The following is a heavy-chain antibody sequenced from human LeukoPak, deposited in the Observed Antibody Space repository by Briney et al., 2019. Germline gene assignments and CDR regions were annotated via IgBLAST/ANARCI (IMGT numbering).Heavy chain of an antibody. D-gene: IGHD1-26*01. CDR3: ARRSGTYHAFDI. J-gene: IGHJ3*02. Sequence: SETLSLTCTVSGGSISSNGYYWDWIRQPPGKGLEWIGSFYYTGSTFYSPSLKSRVTISVDTSKNQFSLKLSSVTAADTAVYYCARRSGTYHAFDIWGQGTMVTVSS. V-gene: IGHV4-39*01. CDR2: FYYTGST. CDR1: GGSISSNGYY.